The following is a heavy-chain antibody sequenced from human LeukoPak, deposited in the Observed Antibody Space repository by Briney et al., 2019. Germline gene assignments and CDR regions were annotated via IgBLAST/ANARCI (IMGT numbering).Heavy chain of an antibody. CDR3: ARDLRVVAAAGIYVY. Sequence: ASGKVSCKASGYTFTSYGISWVRQAPGQGLEWMGWISAYNGNTNYAQKLQGRVTMTTDTSTSTAYMELRSLRSDDTAVYYCARDLRVVAAAGIYVYWGQGTLVTVSS. CDR1: GYTFTSYG. D-gene: IGHD6-13*01. J-gene: IGHJ4*02. V-gene: IGHV1-18*01. CDR2: ISAYNGNT.